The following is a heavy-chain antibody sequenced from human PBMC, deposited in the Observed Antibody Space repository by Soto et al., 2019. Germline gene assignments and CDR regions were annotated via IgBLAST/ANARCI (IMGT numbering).Heavy chain of an antibody. CDR1: GDTFSTYT. V-gene: IGHV1-69*05. CDR3: ARTLYGDNVDY. Sequence: SVKVSCKASGDTFSTYTITWMRQAPGRGLEWVGGIIPRSAKSNYAQKLQGRVTMTTDTSTSTAYMELSSLRSEDTAVYYCARTLYGDNVDYWGQGTLVTVSS. D-gene: IGHD4-17*01. J-gene: IGHJ4*02. CDR2: IIPRSAKS.